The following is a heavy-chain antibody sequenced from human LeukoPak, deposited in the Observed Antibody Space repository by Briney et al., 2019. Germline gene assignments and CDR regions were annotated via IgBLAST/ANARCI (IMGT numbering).Heavy chain of an antibody. CDR3: ARDSGAARPPGGYYYYYMDV. J-gene: IGHJ6*03. CDR1: RGTLRSYA. V-gene: IGHV1-69*01. D-gene: IGHD6-6*01. Sequence: SVKVSCKPSRGTLRSYAISWVRQAPGQGLEWMGGIIPIFGTANYAQKFQGRVTITADESTSTAYMELSSLRAEDTAVYYCARDSGAARPPGGYYYYYMDVWGKGTTVTVSS. CDR2: IIPIFGTA.